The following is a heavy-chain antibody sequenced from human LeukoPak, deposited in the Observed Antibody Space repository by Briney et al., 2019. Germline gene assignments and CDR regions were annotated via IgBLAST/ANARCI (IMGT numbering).Heavy chain of an antibody. J-gene: IGHJ4*02. CDR3: ASWAYCGSDCHSHGSYFDY. CDR2: ISGDGSIT. D-gene: IGHD2-21*02. V-gene: IGHV3-74*01. CDR1: GFTFTDYW. Sequence: GGSLRLSCAASGFTFTDYWMHWVHQVPGKGLLWVSRISGDGSITSYADSVKGRFSISRDNARNTLYLQINSLRAEDTAVYYCASWAYCGSDCHSHGSYFDYWGQGTLVTVSS.